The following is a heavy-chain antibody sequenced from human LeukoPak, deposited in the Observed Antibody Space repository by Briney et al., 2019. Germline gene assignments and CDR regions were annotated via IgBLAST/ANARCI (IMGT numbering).Heavy chain of an antibody. CDR2: ISGSGGST. CDR1: GFTSSSYA. CDR3: AKGKAYNTDNWFDP. D-gene: IGHD5-18*01. V-gene: IGHV3-23*01. J-gene: IGHJ5*02. Sequence: GGSLRLSCAASGFTSSSYAMSWVRQAPGKGLEWVSAISGSGGSTYYADSVKGRFTISRDNSKNTLYLQMNSLRAEDTAVYYCAKGKAYNTDNWFDPWGQGTLVTVSS.